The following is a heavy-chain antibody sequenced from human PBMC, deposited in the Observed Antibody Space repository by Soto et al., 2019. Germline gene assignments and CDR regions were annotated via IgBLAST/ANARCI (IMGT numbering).Heavy chain of an antibody. CDR2: ISPSSTYI. J-gene: IGHJ6*02. Sequence: EVQLVESGGGLVKPGGSLRLSCTASEFTFSSYSMNWVRQAPGKGLEWLSSISPSSTYIYYGDSVRGRFTISRDDAQKSLYLQVNALRAEDTAVYYCAGDGGAYSSSSTFNYHGLDVWGQGTTVPVSS. V-gene: IGHV3-21*01. CDR3: AGDGGAYSSSSTFNYHGLDV. CDR1: EFTFSSYS. D-gene: IGHD6-6*01.